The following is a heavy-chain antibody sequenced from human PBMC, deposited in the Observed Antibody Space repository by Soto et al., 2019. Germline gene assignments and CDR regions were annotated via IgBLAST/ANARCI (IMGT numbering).Heavy chain of an antibody. J-gene: IGHJ5*02. Sequence: SATQSITCTVSGGSISSYYWSWIRQPPGKGLEWIGYIYYSGSTNYNPSLKSRVTISVDTSKNQFSLKLSSVTAADTAVYYCARFLDSSGYTWFDPWGQGTLVTVSS. D-gene: IGHD3-22*01. CDR3: ARFLDSSGYTWFDP. CDR1: GGSISSYY. CDR2: IYYSGST. V-gene: IGHV4-59*01.